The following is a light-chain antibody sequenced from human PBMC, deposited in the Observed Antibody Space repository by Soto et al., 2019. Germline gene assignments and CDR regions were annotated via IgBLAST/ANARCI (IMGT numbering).Light chain of an antibody. CDR3: QHYYSWPWT. CDR2: GAS. CDR1: QNIDTD. Sequence: EIVMTQSSATLSVSPGERVILSCRASQNIDTDLAWYQQKPGQAPRFLIYGASTRATGIPARFSGSGSGAQFTLTISGLQSEDSAVYYCQHYYSWPWTLGQGTKVDTK. J-gene: IGKJ1*01. V-gene: IGKV3-15*01.